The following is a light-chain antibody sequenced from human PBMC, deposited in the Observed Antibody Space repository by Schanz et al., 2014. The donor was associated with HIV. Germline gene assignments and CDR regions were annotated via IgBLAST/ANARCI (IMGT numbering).Light chain of an antibody. Sequence: EIVMTQSPATLSVSPGERATLSCRASQSVSSYLAWYQQKPGQAPRLLIYGASSRATGIPDRFSGSGSGTDFTLSVSRLEPEDFAVYYCQQYGSSSTFGGGPRWRSN. CDR2: GAS. V-gene: IGKV3-20*01. CDR3: QQYGSSST. CDR1: QSVSSY. J-gene: IGKJ4*01.